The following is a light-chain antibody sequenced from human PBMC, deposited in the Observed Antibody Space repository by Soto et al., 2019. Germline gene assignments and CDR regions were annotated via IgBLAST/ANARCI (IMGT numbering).Light chain of an antibody. CDR1: SSDVGGYNY. CDR3: SSYAGSNNLV. CDR2: EVT. J-gene: IGLJ3*02. V-gene: IGLV2-8*01. Sequence: QSVLTQPPSASGSPGQSVTISCTGASSDVGGYNYVSWCQQHPGKAPKLMIYEVTKRPSGVPDRFSGSKSGNTAPLTVSGLQAEDEADYYCSSYAGSNNLVFGGGTKVTVL.